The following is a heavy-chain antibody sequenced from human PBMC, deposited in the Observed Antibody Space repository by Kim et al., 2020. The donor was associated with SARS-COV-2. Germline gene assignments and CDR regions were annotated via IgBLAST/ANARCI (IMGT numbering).Heavy chain of an antibody. D-gene: IGHD6-6*01. CDR3: ARGLGSSSLGFDH. J-gene: IGHJ1*01. V-gene: IGHV1-69*01. Sequence: YAPSFQGRVTLTADESTSTAFMELNTLDSEDTATYYCARGLGSSSLGFDHWGQGTLVTVSS.